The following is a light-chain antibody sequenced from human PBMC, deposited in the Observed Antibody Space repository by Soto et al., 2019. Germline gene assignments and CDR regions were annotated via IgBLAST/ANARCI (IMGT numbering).Light chain of an antibody. CDR2: GNS. Sequence: QSVLTQPPSVSGAPGQRVTISCTGSSSNIGAGYDVHWYQQLPGTATKLLIYGNSNRPSGVPDRFSGSKSGTSAYLAITGLQAEDEADYYCQSYDSSLSGSYVFGTGTKLTVL. J-gene: IGLJ1*01. V-gene: IGLV1-40*01. CDR3: QSYDSSLSGSYV. CDR1: SSNIGAGYD.